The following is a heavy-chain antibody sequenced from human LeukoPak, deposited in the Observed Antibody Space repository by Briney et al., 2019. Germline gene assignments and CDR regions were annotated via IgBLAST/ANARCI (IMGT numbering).Heavy chain of an antibody. J-gene: IGHJ3*02. D-gene: IGHD3-10*01. Sequence: SETLSLTCAVYGGSFSGYYWSWIRQPPGKGLEWIGEINHSGSTNYNPSLKGRVTISVDASKNQFFLRLSSVTAADTAVYYCARRELLWFGETDAFDIWGQGTMVTVSS. CDR2: INHSGST. CDR3: ARRELLWFGETDAFDI. CDR1: GGSFSGYY. V-gene: IGHV4-34*01.